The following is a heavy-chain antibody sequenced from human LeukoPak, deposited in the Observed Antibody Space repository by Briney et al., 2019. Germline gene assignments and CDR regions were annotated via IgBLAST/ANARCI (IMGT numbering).Heavy chain of an antibody. D-gene: IGHD2-15*01. CDR3: ASAIRYCSGGSCYSPWGLDAFDI. V-gene: IGHV3-30*03. J-gene: IGHJ3*02. CDR2: ISYDGSNK. CDR1: GFTFSSYG. Sequence: GGSLRLSCAASGFTFSSYGMHWVRQAPGKGLEWVAVISYDGSNKYYADSVKGRFTISRDNSKNTLYLQMNSLRAEDTAVYYCASAIRYCSGGSCYSPWGLDAFDIWGQGTMVTVSS.